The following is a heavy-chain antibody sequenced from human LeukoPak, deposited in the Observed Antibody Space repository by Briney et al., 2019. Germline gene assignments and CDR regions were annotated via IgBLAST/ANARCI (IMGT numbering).Heavy chain of an antibody. CDR3: AKDGRRDGYNYDY. V-gene: IGHV3-53*01. CDR2: IYSGGST. D-gene: IGHD5-24*01. CDR1: GFTVSSNY. J-gene: IGHJ4*02. Sequence: GGSLRLSCAASGFTVSSNYMNWVRQAPGKGLEWVSIIYSGGSTYYADSVKGRFTISRDNSKNTLYLQMNSLRAEDTAVYYCAKDGRRDGYNYDYWGQGTLVTVSS.